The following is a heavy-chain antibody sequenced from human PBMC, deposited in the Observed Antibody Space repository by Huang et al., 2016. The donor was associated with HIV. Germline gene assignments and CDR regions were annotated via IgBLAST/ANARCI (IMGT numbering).Heavy chain of an antibody. Sequence: QVQLVQSGAEVKKPGASVQVSCKASGYAFTSYYMHWGRQAPGQGLEWMGIINPSDGSTSYAQKFQGRVTTTRDTSTNTVFMELSSLRSEETAVYYCARDRDFYDSSGYWGFNYFDYWGQGTLVTVSS. CDR1: GYAFTSYY. D-gene: IGHD3-22*01. J-gene: IGHJ4*02. V-gene: IGHV1-46*01. CDR3: ARDRDFYDSSGYWGFNYFDY. CDR2: INPSDGST.